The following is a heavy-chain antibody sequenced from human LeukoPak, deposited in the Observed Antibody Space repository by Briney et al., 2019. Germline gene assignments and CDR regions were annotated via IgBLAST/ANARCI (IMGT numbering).Heavy chain of an antibody. CDR1: GFTFSSYA. J-gene: IGHJ4*02. CDR3: AKDRDTEQPLLLSYFDY. V-gene: IGHV3-23*01. CDR2: ISGSGGST. Sequence: GGSLRLSCAASGFTFSSYAMSWVRQAPGKGLEWVSVISGSGGSTYYADSVKGRFTISRDNSKNTLYLQVSSLRAEDTAVYYCAKDRDTEQPLLLSYFDYWGQGTLVTVSS. D-gene: IGHD2/OR15-2a*01.